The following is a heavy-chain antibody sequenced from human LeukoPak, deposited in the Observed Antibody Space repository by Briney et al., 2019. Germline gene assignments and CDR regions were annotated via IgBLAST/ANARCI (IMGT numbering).Heavy chain of an antibody. J-gene: IGHJ6*02. Sequence: ASVTVSCKASGYTFTSYYMHWVRQAPGQGLEWMGIINPSGGSTSYAQKFQGRVTMTRDTSTSTVYMELSSLRSEDTAVYYCAREGYYYYGSGSYYIHLVYYYYGMDVWGQGTTVTVSS. CDR3: AREGYYYYGSGSYYIHLVYYYYGMDV. CDR2: INPSGGST. D-gene: IGHD3-10*01. V-gene: IGHV1-46*01. CDR1: GYTFTSYY.